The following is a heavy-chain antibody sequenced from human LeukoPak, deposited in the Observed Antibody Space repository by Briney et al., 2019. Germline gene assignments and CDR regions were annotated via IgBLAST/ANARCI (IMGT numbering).Heavy chain of an antibody. D-gene: IGHD3-10*01. J-gene: IGHJ5*02. CDR2: IKADGGEK. CDR1: GFTFSTYW. Sequence: PGGSLRLSCAASGFTFSTYWMNWFRQTPGKGLEWVAKIKADGGEKDHVASVKGRFTISRDNAKNSLYLQMNSLRVEDTAVYYCARHGPVYYYGSGRHNWFDPWGQGTLVTVSS. CDR3: ARHGPVYYYGSGRHNWFDP. V-gene: IGHV3-7*01.